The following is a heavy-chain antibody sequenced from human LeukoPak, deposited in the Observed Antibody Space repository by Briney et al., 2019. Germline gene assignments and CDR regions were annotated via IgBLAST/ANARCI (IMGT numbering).Heavy chain of an antibody. CDR2: INPNSGGT. V-gene: IGHV1-2*04. Sequence: ASVKVSCKASGYTFTGYYMHWVRQAPGQGLEWMGWINPNSGGTNYAQKFQGWVTMTRDTSISTAYMELSRQRSDDTAGYYFARGRITMVRGVITDAFDIWGQGTMVTVSS. D-gene: IGHD3-10*01. CDR1: GYTFTGYY. CDR3: ARGRITMVRGVITDAFDI. J-gene: IGHJ3*02.